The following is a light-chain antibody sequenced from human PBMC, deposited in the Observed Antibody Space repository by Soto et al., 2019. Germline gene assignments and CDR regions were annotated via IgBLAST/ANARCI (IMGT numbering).Light chain of an antibody. Sequence: QSALTQPASVSGSPGQSITISCTGTSSDVGGYNYVSWYQQHPGKAPKLMIYEVSNRPSGVSNRFSGSKSGNTASLTISGLQAEDEAAYYCSSYTSSSIRVFGTGTKLTVL. V-gene: IGLV2-14*01. CDR2: EVS. CDR1: SSDVGGYNY. CDR3: SSYTSSSIRV. J-gene: IGLJ1*01.